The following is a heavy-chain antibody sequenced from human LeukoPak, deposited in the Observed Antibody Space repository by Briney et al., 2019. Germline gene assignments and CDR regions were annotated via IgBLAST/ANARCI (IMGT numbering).Heavy chain of an antibody. CDR3: ARALGYSSPLDY. CDR2: IYHSGST. J-gene: IGHJ4*02. V-gene: IGHV4-30-2*01. Sequence: PSETLSLTCTVSGGSISSGGYYWSWIRQPPGKGLEWIGYIYHSGSTYYNPSLKSRVTISVDRSKNQFSLKLSSVTAADTAVYYCARALGYSSPLDYWGQGTLVTVSS. CDR1: GGSISSGGYY. D-gene: IGHD6-13*01.